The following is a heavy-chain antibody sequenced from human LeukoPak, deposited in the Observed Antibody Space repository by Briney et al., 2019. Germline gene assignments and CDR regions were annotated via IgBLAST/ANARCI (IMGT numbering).Heavy chain of an antibody. CDR3: AKVGATTAPS. CDR1: GFTFSSYG. CDR2: ISYDGSNK. J-gene: IGHJ5*02. D-gene: IGHD1-26*01. Sequence: PGRSLRLSCAASGFTFSSYGMHWVRQAPGKGLEWVAVISYDGSNKYYADSVKGRFTISRDNSKNTLYLQMNSLRAEDTAVYHCAKVGATTAPSWGQGTLVTVSS. V-gene: IGHV3-30*18.